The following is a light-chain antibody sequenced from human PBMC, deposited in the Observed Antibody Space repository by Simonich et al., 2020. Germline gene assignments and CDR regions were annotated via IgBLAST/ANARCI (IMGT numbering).Light chain of an antibody. CDR3: SSYTSSSTLV. V-gene: IGLV2-14*01. CDR1: SSDVGGYNY. CDR2: DFS. J-gene: IGLJ2*01. Sequence: QSALTQPVSVSGSPGQSITISCTGTSSDVGGYNYVSWYQQHPGKAPKLMIYDFSKRPSGVSNRFSGSKSGNTASLTISGLQAEDEADYYCSSYTSSSTLVFGGGTKLTVL.